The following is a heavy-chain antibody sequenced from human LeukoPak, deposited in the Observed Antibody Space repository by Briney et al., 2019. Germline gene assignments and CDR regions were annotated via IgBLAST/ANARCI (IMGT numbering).Heavy chain of an antibody. CDR1: GGSISSHY. CDR3: ARDQGDYFDY. Sequence: SETLSLTCTVSGGSISSHYCSWVRQPPGTGLEWIGYMSYSGSTNYNPSLKSRVTISVDTSKNQFSLKLSSVTAADTAVYYCARDQGDYFDYWGQGTLVTVSS. J-gene: IGHJ4*02. V-gene: IGHV4-59*11. CDR2: MSYSGST.